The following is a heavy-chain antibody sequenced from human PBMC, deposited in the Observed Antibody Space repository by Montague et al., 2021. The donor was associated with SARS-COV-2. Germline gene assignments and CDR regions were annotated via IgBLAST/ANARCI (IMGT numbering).Heavy chain of an antibody. V-gene: IGHV4-34*01. J-gene: IGHJ5*02. Sequence: SETLSLTYAVYGGSFSGYYWSWIRQPPGKGLEWIGEINHSGSTNHNPSLKSRVTISVDTSKNQFSLKLSSVTAADTAVYYCARGPRITMIVVVITDIWFDPWGQGTLVTVSS. CDR3: ARGPRITMIVVVITDIWFDP. D-gene: IGHD3-22*01. CDR1: GGSFSGYY. CDR2: INHSGST.